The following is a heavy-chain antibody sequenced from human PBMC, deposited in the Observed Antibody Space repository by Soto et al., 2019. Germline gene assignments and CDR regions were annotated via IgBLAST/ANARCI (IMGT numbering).Heavy chain of an antibody. CDR1: GFTFSSYA. CDR2: ISGSGGST. J-gene: IGHJ3*02. Sequence: EVQLLESGGGLVQPGGSLRLSCAASGFTFSSYAMSWVRQAPGKGLEWVSAISGSGGSTYYADSVKGRFTISRDNSKNXLXXQINSLRPEDTAVYYCAEASGLADAILPDNNALDIWGQGTMVTVSS. D-gene: IGHD3-9*01. V-gene: IGHV3-23*01. CDR3: AEASGLADAILPDNNALDI.